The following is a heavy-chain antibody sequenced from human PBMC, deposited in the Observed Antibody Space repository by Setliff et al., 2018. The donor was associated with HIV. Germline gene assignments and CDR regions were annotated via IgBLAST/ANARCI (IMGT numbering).Heavy chain of an antibody. CDR2: IHYSGST. CDR3: ARAMGGSRADFDY. CDR1: GGSISSHY. V-gene: IGHV4-59*11. Sequence: PSETLSLTCTVSGGSISSHYWGWIRQPPGKGLEWIGYIHYSGSTNYNPSLKSRVTISIDTSKNQFSLKLTSVTAADTAVYYCARAMGGSRADFDYWGQGTLVTVSS. J-gene: IGHJ4*02. D-gene: IGHD2-2*01.